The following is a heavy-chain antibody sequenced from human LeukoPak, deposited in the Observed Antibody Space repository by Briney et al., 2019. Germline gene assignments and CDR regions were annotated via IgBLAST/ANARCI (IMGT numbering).Heavy chain of an antibody. CDR1: GFSFSTYW. CDR2: INSDGRNT. Sequence: GGSLRLSCAASGFSFSTYWMHWVRQATGKGLVWVSHINSDGRNTTYADSVTGRFTISRDNAKNTLYLQMNSLRAEDTAVYYCARVLAQQQGYWGQGTLVTVSS. D-gene: IGHD6-13*01. J-gene: IGHJ4*02. V-gene: IGHV3-74*01. CDR3: ARVLAQQQGY.